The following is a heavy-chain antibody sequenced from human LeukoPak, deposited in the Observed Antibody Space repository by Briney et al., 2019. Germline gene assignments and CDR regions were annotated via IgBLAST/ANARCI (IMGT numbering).Heavy chain of an antibody. CDR1: GGTFSYYP. CDR3: VREEGTSGAFDI. CDR2: IIPLYGTT. Sequence: SVKVSCKASGGTFSYYPISWVRQAPGQGLECLGSIIPLYGTTKPAQKSLGRVTTPADKSPHTPYMELDCVPSHDPAVYYCVREEGTSGAFDIWGQGTLVSVSS. V-gene: IGHV1-69*06. J-gene: IGHJ3*02. D-gene: IGHD3-10*01.